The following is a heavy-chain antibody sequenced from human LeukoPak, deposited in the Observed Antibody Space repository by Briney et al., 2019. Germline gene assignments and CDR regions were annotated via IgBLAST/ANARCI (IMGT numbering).Heavy chain of an antibody. Sequence: SETLSLTCTVSGGSIRSSSYNWGWIRQPPGKGLEWIGSIYYNGNTYYNPSLKSRSTLSVPTSMSQISLRLSSVTAADTAVYYCARMDWVSATPHYYYYMDVWGRGTTVTVSS. CDR1: GGSIRSSSYN. V-gene: IGHV4-39*07. D-gene: IGHD2-15*01. CDR2: IYYNGNT. CDR3: ARMDWVSATPHYYYYMDV. J-gene: IGHJ6*03.